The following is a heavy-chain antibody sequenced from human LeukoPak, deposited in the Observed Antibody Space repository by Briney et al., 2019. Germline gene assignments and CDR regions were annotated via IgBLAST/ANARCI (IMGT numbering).Heavy chain of an antibody. CDR1: GGSISSYY. J-gene: IGHJ3*02. CDR2: ISTSGST. V-gene: IGHV4-4*09. D-gene: IGHD1-26*01. Sequence: SETLSLTCTVSGGSISSYYWSWIRQTPGKGLEWLGYISTSGSTNYKSSLKSRVTISVDTTKNQFSLKLSSVTAPDTAVYYSAQHRQRGSYHFYAFYIWGQGTMGTVSS. CDR3: AQHRQRGSYHFYAFYI.